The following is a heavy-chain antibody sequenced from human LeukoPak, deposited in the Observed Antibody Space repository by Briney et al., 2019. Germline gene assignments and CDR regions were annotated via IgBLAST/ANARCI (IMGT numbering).Heavy chain of an antibody. CDR3: ARGNGYSPRGGFDI. J-gene: IGHJ3*02. V-gene: IGHV1-46*01. CDR1: GYSFTNYY. Sequence: ASVKVSCKASGYSFTNYYIHWVRQAPGQGLEWMGMINPSGGSTSYAQKFQGRVTMTRDTSTSTVYMDLSSLRSDDTAVYYCARGNGYSPRGGFDIWGQGTMVTVSS. CDR2: INPSGGST. D-gene: IGHD5-24*01.